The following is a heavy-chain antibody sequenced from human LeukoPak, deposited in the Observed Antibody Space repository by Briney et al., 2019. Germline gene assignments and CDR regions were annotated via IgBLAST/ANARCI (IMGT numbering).Heavy chain of an antibody. Sequence: GGSLRLSCAASGFTFSSYWMSWDRQAPGKGLEWVANIKQDGSEKYYVDSVKGRFTISRDNAKNSLYLQMNSLRAEDTAVYYCARGATAYYFDYWGQGTLVTVSS. J-gene: IGHJ4*02. D-gene: IGHD1-26*01. CDR2: IKQDGSEK. CDR3: ARGATAYYFDY. V-gene: IGHV3-7*01. CDR1: GFTFSSYW.